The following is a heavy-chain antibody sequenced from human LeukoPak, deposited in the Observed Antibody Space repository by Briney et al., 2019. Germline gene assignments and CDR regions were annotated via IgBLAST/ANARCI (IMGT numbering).Heavy chain of an antibody. Sequence: PSQTLSLTCTVSGGSISSSSYYWGWIRQPPGKGLEWIGSIYYSGSTYSKPSLKSRVTISVDTSKSQFSLKLSSVTAADTAVYYCARLPRTSCYFDPWGQGTLVTVSS. CDR2: IYYSGST. J-gene: IGHJ5*02. D-gene: IGHD2-2*01. CDR1: GGSISSSSYY. CDR3: ARLPRTSCYFDP. V-gene: IGHV4-39*01.